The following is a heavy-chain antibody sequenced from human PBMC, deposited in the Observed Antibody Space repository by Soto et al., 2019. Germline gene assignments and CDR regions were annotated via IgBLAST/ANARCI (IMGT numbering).Heavy chain of an antibody. CDR2: IYPSDSAI. D-gene: IGHD2-2*01. Sequence: GESLKISCQRSGFSFTHYWIGWVLQVPGKGLEWMGVIYPSDSAIRYNPSFQGQVAMSADPSISTAYLQWSSLKASDTAIYFCARCSFKGGTPSAEFDPWGHGTQVTVSS. CDR1: GFSFTHYW. CDR3: ARCSFKGGTPSAEFDP. J-gene: IGHJ5*02. V-gene: IGHV5-51*01.